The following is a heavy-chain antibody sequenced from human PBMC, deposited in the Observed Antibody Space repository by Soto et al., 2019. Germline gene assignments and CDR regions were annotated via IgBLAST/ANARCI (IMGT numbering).Heavy chain of an antibody. Sequence: QVQLVESGGGLVKPGGSLRLSCAASGFTFSDYYMSWIRQAPGKGLEWVSYISSSGSTIYYADSVKGRFTISRDNAKNSLYLQMNSLRAEDTAVYYCARAGGVAQRDSSGYYYGDSAFDIWGQGTMVTVSS. J-gene: IGHJ3*02. CDR1: GFTFSDYY. D-gene: IGHD3-22*01. V-gene: IGHV3-11*01. CDR2: ISSSGSTI. CDR3: ARAGGVAQRDSSGYYYGDSAFDI.